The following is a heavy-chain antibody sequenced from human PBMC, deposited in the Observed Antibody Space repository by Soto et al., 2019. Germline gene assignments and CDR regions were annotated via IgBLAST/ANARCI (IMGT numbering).Heavy chain of an antibody. J-gene: IGHJ6*02. CDR1: GYTFTGYY. V-gene: IGHV1-2*02. Sequence: ASVKFSCNASGYTFTGYYMHWVRQAPGQWLEWMGWINPNSGGTNYAQKFQGRFTISRDNAKNTVYLQMNSLRADDTAVYYCATDGSYAQNVWGQGTTVTVSS. CDR2: INPNSGGT. CDR3: ATDGSYAQNV. D-gene: IGHD2-2*01.